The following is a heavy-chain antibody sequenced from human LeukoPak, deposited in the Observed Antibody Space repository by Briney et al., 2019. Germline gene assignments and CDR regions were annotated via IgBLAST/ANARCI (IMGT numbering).Heavy chain of an antibody. V-gene: IGHV1-24*01. Sequence: ASVKVSCKVSGYTLTELSMHWVRQAPGKGLEWMGGFDPEDGETIYAQKFQGRVTMTEDTSTDTAYMELSSLRSEDTAVYYCATISSSSSFYYFDYWGQGTLVTVSS. D-gene: IGHD6-13*01. CDR3: ATISSSSSFYYFDY. J-gene: IGHJ4*02. CDR1: GYTLTELS. CDR2: FDPEDGET.